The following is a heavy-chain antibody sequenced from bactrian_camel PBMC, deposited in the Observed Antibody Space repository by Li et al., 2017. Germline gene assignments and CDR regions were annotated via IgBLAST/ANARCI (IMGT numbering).Heavy chain of an antibody. Sequence: HVQLVESGGSSAQAGGSLRLSCATSGPISSRNCLGWLRRLPGQEREGVAAIAKDGKTDYADTVKGRATISRDDPKNTLYLQMNSLKPEDTAMYYCAVGVVGFSVQVCNYRTVFGYWGQGTQVTVS. CDR1: GPISSRNC. D-gene: IGHD7*01. CDR2: IAKDGKT. V-gene: IGHV3S53*01. J-gene: IGHJ6*01. CDR3: AVGVVGFSVQVCNYRTVFGY.